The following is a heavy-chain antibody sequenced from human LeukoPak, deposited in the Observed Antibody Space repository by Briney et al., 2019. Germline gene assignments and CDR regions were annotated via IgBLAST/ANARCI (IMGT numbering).Heavy chain of an antibody. CDR3: ARRLYGGGSLVYFDH. CDR1: GYSFTTHW. J-gene: IGHJ4*02. Sequence: GESLKISCQASGYSFTTHWIGWVRQMPGRGLEWLGIIYPGDSETKYSPSFQGQVTMSVDRSTNTTYLQWISLKASDTAMYYCARRLYGGGSLVYFDHWGRGTQVTVSS. D-gene: IGHD4-23*01. V-gene: IGHV5-51*01. CDR2: IYPGDSET.